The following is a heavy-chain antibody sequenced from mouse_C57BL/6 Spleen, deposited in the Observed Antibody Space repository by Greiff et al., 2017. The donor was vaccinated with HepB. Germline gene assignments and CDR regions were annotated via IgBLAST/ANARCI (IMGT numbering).Heavy chain of an antibody. D-gene: IGHD1-1*01. CDR3: ARRYYGSSSFFDY. CDR2: INPNNGGT. J-gene: IGHJ2*01. V-gene: IGHV1-18*01. Sequence: EVQLQQSGPELVKPGASVKIPCKASGYTFTDYNMDWVKQSHGKSLEWIGDINPNNGGTIYNQKFKGKATLTVDKSSSTAYMELRSLTSEDTAVYYCARRYYGSSSFFDYWGQGTTLTVSS. CDR1: GYTFTDYN.